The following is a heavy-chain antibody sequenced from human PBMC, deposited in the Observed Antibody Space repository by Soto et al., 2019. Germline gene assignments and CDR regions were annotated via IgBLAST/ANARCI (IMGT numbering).Heavy chain of an antibody. CDR2: IIPIFGTA. D-gene: IGHD3-22*01. Sequence: GASVKVSCKASGGTFSSYAISWVRQAPGQGLEWMGGIIPIFGTANYAQKFQGRVTITADESTSTAYMELSSLRSEDTAVYYCARDKGDTWYYDSSGYYGPAFDIWGQGTMVTVSS. CDR3: ARDKGDTWYYDSSGYYGPAFDI. CDR1: GGTFSSYA. J-gene: IGHJ3*02. V-gene: IGHV1-69*13.